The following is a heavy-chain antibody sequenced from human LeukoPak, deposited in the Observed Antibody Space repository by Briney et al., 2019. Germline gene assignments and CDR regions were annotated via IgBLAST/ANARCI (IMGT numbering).Heavy chain of an antibody. V-gene: IGHV4-34*01. Sequence: PSETLSLTCAVYGGSFSGYYWRWIRQPPGKGLEWIGEINHSGSTNYNPSLKSRVTISVDTSKNQFSLKLSSVTAADTAVCYCARGIVVVPAAMRERANWFDPWGQGTLVTVSS. D-gene: IGHD2-2*01. J-gene: IGHJ5*02. CDR1: GGSFSGYY. CDR2: INHSGST. CDR3: ARGIVVVPAAMRERANWFDP.